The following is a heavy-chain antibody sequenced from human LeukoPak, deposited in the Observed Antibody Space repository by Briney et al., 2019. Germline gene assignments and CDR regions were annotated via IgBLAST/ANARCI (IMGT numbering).Heavy chain of an antibody. Sequence: ASVKVSCKASGYTFTDYYMHWVRQAPGQGLEWMGRINPNSGGTNYAQKFQGRVTVTTDTSTSTAYMELRSLRSDDTAVYYCARAIQLGGTTMFDYWGQGTLVTVSS. J-gene: IGHJ4*02. CDR1: GYTFTDYY. CDR2: INPNSGGT. V-gene: IGHV1-2*06. D-gene: IGHD1-1*01. CDR3: ARAIQLGGTTMFDY.